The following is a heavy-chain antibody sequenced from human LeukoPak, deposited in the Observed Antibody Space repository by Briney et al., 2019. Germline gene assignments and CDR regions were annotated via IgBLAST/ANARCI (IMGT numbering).Heavy chain of an antibody. J-gene: IGHJ4*02. CDR3: AGTSGFSYSPFDY. V-gene: IGHV3-74*01. CDR2: TNGDGTVT. CDR1: GFSFTNYW. D-gene: IGHD5-18*01. Sequence: GSLRLSCAASGFSFTNYWMHWVRQLPGKGPVWVSRTNGDGTVTSYADSVKGRFTISRDNAKNTPYLQMNSLRGEDTAVYYCAGTSGFSYSPFDYWGQGTLVTVSS.